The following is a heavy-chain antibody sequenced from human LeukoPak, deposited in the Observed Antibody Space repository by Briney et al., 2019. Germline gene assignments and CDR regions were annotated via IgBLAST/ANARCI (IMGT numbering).Heavy chain of an antibody. Sequence: PGGSLRLSCADSGFTFSNYWMSWVRQAPGKGLEWVANINQDGSEKNYVDSVKGRFTISRDNAKNTLYLQMISLRAEDTAVYYAARAEGYIAIDSWGQGTLVTVSS. CDR1: GFTFSNYW. CDR3: ARAEGYIAIDS. V-gene: IGHV3-7*01. D-gene: IGHD6-13*01. J-gene: IGHJ4*02. CDR2: INQDGSEK.